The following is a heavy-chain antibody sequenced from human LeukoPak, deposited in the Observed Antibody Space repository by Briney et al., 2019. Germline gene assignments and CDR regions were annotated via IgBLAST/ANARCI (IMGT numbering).Heavy chain of an antibody. J-gene: IGHJ5*02. CDR2: IYYSGST. D-gene: IGHD1-7*01. CDR1: GGSISSYY. V-gene: IGHV4-59*08. CDR3: ARVRNNWNYFSARNNWFDP. Sequence: PSETLSLTCTVSGGSISSYYWSWIRQPPGKGLEWIGYIYYSGSTNYNPSLKSRVTISVDTSKNQFSLKLSSVTAADTAVYYCARVRNNWNYFSARNNWFDPWGQGTLVTVSS.